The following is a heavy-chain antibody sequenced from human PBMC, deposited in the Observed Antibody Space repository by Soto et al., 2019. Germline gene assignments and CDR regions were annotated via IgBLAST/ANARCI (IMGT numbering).Heavy chain of an antibody. CDR2: ISTSGGST. CDR3: SLADRYYGMDV. CDR1: GFTFSSYA. J-gene: IGHJ6*02. D-gene: IGHD2-21*01. Sequence: EVQLLESGGGLVQPGGSLRLSCAASGFTFSSYAMSWVRQAPGNGLEWVSSISTSGGSTYYADSVKGRFTISRDNSNNPLYLQMNRLRAEDTAVYYSSLADRYYGMDVWGLGTTVTVSS. V-gene: IGHV3-23*01.